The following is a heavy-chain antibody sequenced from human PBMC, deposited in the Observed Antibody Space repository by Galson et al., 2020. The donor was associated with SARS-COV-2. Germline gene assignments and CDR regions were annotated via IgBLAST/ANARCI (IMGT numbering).Heavy chain of an antibody. CDR1: GFSISGYS. V-gene: IGHV3-33*06. D-gene: IGHD6-19*01. Sequence: QLGASMKISCAASGFSISGYSNHWVHQAPGEGQQWVAVIWHDGRKTYYADSVKGRFTISSNNSKNTLYLQMNSLRAEGTAVYYCGKDSDSSAFGPRESGLLDCWGHGTRVTVSS. J-gene: IGHJ4*01. CDR3: GKDSDSSAFGPRESGLLDC. CDR2: IWHDGRKT.